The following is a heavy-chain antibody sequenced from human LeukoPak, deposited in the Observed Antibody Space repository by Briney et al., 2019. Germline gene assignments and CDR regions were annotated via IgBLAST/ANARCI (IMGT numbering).Heavy chain of an antibody. CDR1: GFTFGDYA. D-gene: IGHD6-19*01. Sequence: PGGSLRLSCTASGFTFGDYAMSWVRQAPGKGLEWVGFIRSKAYGGTTEYAASVKGRFTISRDDSKSIAYLQTSSLKTEDTAVYYCTRVSSGWYGDYFDYWGQGTLVTVSS. V-gene: IGHV3-49*04. CDR2: IRSKAYGGTT. J-gene: IGHJ4*02. CDR3: TRVSSGWYGDYFDY.